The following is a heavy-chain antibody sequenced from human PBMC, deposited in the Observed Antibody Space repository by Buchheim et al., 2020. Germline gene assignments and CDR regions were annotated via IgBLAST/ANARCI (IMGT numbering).Heavy chain of an antibody. CDR2: INSDGSST. Sequence: EVQLVESGGGLVQPGGSLRLSCAASGFTFSSYWMHWVRQAPGKGLVWVSRINSDGSSTSYADSVKGRFTISRDNAKNTLYLQMNSLRAEDTAVYYCARDHVMTTVTTRLIYYGMDVWGQGTT. CDR3: ARDHVMTTVTTRLIYYGMDV. CDR1: GFTFSSYW. J-gene: IGHJ6*02. D-gene: IGHD4-11*01. V-gene: IGHV3-74*01.